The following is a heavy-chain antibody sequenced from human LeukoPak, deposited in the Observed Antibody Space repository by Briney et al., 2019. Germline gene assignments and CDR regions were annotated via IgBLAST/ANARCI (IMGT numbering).Heavy chain of an antibody. V-gene: IGHV4-31*03. D-gene: IGHD4-23*01. J-gene: IGHJ4*02. CDR3: ARAVPYGGLDY. Sequence: SETLSLTCTVSGGSIDSGDDYWSWIRQPPGEGLEWIVYIYYSGDTYYNPSLKSRVTISVDTSKNQCSLKLRSVTAADTAVYYCARAVPYGGLDYWGQGTLVTVSS. CDR1: GGSIDSGDDY. CDR2: IYYSGDT.